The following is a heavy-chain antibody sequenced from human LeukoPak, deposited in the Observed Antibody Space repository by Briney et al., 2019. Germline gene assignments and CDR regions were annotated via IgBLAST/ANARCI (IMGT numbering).Heavy chain of an antibody. V-gene: IGHV3-49*04. Sequence: GGSLRLSCRGYGFTFGDHAMSWVRQAPGKGLGWVGFIRSKAYRGTTEYAASVKGRFTISRDDSTSIAYLQMNSLRIEDTAVYYCARGPIQLWIHNAMDVWGQGTTVTVSS. CDR1: GFTFGDHA. CDR2: IRSKAYRGTT. D-gene: IGHD5-18*01. CDR3: ARGPIQLWIHNAMDV. J-gene: IGHJ6*02.